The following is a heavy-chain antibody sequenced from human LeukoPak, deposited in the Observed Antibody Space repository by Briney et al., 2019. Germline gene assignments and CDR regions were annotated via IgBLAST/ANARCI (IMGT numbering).Heavy chain of an antibody. J-gene: IGHJ4*02. Sequence: ASVKVSCKASGYTFTSYYMHWVRQAPGQGLEWMGIINPSDGSTNYAQKFQGRVTMTRDTSTSTVYMELSSLRSEDTAVYYCARSWEPELRFLEWLSLDYWGQGTLVTVSS. CDR1: GYTFTSYY. V-gene: IGHV1-46*01. D-gene: IGHD3-3*01. CDR2: INPSDGST. CDR3: ARSWEPELRFLEWLSLDY.